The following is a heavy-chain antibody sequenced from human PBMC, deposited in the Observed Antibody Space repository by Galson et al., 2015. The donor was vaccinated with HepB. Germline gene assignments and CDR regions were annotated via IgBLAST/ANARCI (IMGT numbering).Heavy chain of an antibody. J-gene: IGHJ4*02. CDR1: GGSFSGYF. V-gene: IGHV4-34*01. CDR3: ARGEYYYDSSGYYLDY. Sequence: LSLTCAVYGGSFSGYFWSWIRQPPGKGLEWIGEINHSGSTNYNPSLKSRVTISVDTSKNQFSLKLSSVTAADTAVYYCARGEYYYDSSGYYLDYWGQGTLVTVSS. CDR2: INHSGST. D-gene: IGHD3-22*01.